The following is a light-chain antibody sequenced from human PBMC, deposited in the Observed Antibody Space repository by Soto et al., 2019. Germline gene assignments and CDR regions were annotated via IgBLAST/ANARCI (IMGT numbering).Light chain of an antibody. V-gene: IGLV2-14*01. CDR2: EVS. CDR1: SSDVGGYNH. CDR3: TSYTTSSTHWV. J-gene: IGLJ3*02. Sequence: QSALTQPASVSGSPGQSITISCTGTSSDVGGYNHVSWYQQHPDKAPKLMIYEVSNRPSGVSNRFSGSKSGNTASLTISGLQAEDEADYYCTSYTTSSTHWVFGGGTQLTVL.